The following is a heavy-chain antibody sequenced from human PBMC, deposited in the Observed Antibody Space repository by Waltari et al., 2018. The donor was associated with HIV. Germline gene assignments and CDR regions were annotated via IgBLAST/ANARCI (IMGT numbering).Heavy chain of an antibody. D-gene: IGHD4-17*01. J-gene: IGHJ6*03. CDR3: ARDVHDYCDYFDYMDV. V-gene: IGHV3-30*01. CDR1: GFTFSSYA. CDR2: ISYDARNK. Sequence: QVQLVESGGRVVQPGRSLRLSCAASGFTFSSYAMHWVRQAPGKGRVWVAVISYDARNKYYADSVEGRFTISRDNSKNTRDLQMKSLRAEDTAVYYCARDVHDYCDYFDYMDVWGKGTTVIVSS.